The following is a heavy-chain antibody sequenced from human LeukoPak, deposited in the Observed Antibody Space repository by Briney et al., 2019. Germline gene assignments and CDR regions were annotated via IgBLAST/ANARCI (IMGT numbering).Heavy chain of an antibody. CDR2: IYYSGST. J-gene: IGHJ2*01. D-gene: IGHD2-2*01. V-gene: IGHV4-59*01. Sequence: PSETLSLTCTVSGGSISNYYWSWIRQPPGKGLEWIGYIYYSGSTNYNPSLKSRVTISVDTSKNQFSLKLSSVTAADTAVYYCARAEYQLLLGWYFDLWGRGTLVTVSS. CDR3: ARAEYQLLLGWYFDL. CDR1: GGSISNYY.